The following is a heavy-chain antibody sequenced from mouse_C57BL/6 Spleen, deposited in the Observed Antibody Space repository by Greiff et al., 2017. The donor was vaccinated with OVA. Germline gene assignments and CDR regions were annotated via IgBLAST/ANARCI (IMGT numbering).Heavy chain of an antibody. V-gene: IGHV1-15*01. J-gene: IGHJ2*01. Sequence: VQLQQSGAELVRPGASVTLSCKASGYTFTDYEMHWVKQTPVHGLEWIGAIDPETGGTAYNQKFKGEAILTADKSSSTAYMELRSLTSEDSAVYYCTRDYYGNYGYFDYWGQGTTLTVSS. D-gene: IGHD2-1*01. CDR1: GYTFTDYE. CDR3: TRDYYGNYGYFDY. CDR2: IDPETGGT.